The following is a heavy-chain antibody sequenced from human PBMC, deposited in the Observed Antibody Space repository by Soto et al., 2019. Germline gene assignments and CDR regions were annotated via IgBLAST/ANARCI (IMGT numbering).Heavy chain of an antibody. CDR3: ARDHLAARPRYWFDP. D-gene: IGHD6-6*01. CDR2: ISSSGSTI. CDR1: GFTSSDYY. Sequence: ESGGGLVKPGGSLRLSCAASGFTSSDYYMSWIRQAPGKGLEWVSYISSSGSTIYYADTVKGRFTISRDNANNSLYLQMNSLRAEDTAVYYFARDHLAARPRYWFDPWGQGTLVTVSS. J-gene: IGHJ5*02. V-gene: IGHV3-11*04.